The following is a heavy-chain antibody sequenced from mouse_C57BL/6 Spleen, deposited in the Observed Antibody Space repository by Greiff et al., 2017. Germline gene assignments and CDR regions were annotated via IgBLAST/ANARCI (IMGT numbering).Heavy chain of an antibody. J-gene: IGHJ4*01. V-gene: IGHV5-12*01. CDR2: ISNGGGST. CDR1: GFTFSDYY. CDR3: ARHGGRREGHAMDY. Sequence: DVQLVESGGGLVQPGGSLKLSCAASGFTFSDYYMYWVRQTPEKRLEWVAYISNGGGSTYYPDTVKGRFTISRDNAKNTLYLQRSRLKSEDTAMYYCARHGGRREGHAMDYWGQGTSVTVSS.